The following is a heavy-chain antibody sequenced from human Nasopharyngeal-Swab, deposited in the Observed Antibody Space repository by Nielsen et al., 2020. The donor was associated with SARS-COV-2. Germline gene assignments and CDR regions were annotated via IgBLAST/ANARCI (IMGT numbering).Heavy chain of an antibody. J-gene: IGHJ3*02. Sequence: ASVQVSCKASGYTFTGYYMHWVRQAPGQGLEWMGRINPNSGGTNYAQKFQGRVTMTRDTSISTAYMELSRLRSDDTAVYYCAREGYSYGTDAFDIWGQGTMVTVSS. V-gene: IGHV1-2*06. CDR2: INPNSGGT. D-gene: IGHD5-18*01. CDR1: GYTFTGYY. CDR3: AREGYSYGTDAFDI.